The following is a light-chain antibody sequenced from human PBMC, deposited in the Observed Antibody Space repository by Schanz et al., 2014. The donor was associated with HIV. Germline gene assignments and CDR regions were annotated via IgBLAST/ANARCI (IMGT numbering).Light chain of an antibody. CDR2: DVS. Sequence: QSALTQPASVSGSPGQSISISCTGTSGDVGSYNYVSWYQQHPGKAPKLMIYDVSNRPYGIPSRFSGSKSANSASLTISGLQAEDEADFYCSSYTTSRTWVFGGGTKLTVL. J-gene: IGLJ3*02. CDR3: SSYTTSRTWV. CDR1: SGDVGSYNY. V-gene: IGLV2-14*03.